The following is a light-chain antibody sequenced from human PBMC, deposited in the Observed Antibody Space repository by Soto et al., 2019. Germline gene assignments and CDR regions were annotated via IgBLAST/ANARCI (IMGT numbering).Light chain of an antibody. CDR2: AAS. Sequence: DIQMTQSPSSLSASVGDRVTITRRASQSISSYLNWYQQKPGKAPKLLIYAASSLQSGVPSRFSGSGSGTDFTLTISSLQPEDFAIYYCQQSYSAPQTFGQGTKVEIK. V-gene: IGKV1-39*01. CDR1: QSISSY. J-gene: IGKJ1*01. CDR3: QQSYSAPQT.